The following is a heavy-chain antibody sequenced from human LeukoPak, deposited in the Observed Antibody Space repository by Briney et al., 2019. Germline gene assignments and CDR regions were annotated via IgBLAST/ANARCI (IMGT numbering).Heavy chain of an antibody. CDR1: GFTFSSYW. Sequence: GGSLRLSCAASGFTFSSYWMSWVRQAPGKGLEWVANIKQDGSEKYYVDSVKGRFTISRDNAKNSVYLQMNSLRAEDTAVYYCARDRGYSGYDLQYRGQGTLVTVSS. J-gene: IGHJ4*02. CDR2: IKQDGSEK. CDR3: ARDRGYSGYDLQY. D-gene: IGHD5-12*01. V-gene: IGHV3-7*01.